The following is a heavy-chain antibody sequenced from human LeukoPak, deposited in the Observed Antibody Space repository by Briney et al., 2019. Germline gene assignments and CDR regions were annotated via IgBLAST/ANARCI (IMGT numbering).Heavy chain of an antibody. D-gene: IGHD3-22*01. CDR1: RFTLSRHA. V-gene: IGHV3-53*01. Sequence: GGSLRLSCAASRFTLSRHAMHWVRQAPGKGLEWVSVTYTGGNSYYADSVKGRFIISRDISKNTLYLQMNSLRAEDSALYYCARGGRGSAAVVAPRSFDIWGQGTMVTVSS. CDR3: ARGGRGSAAVVAPRSFDI. CDR2: TYTGGNS. J-gene: IGHJ3*02.